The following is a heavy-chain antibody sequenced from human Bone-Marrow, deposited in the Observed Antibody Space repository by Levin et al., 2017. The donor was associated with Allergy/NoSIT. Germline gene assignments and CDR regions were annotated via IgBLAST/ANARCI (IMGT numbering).Heavy chain of an antibody. D-gene: IGHD2-15*01. CDR3: TRDGGGLGY. Sequence: LSLTCAASGFTFSSYWMHWVRQPPGKGLVWVSRIYPDGSSTTYADSVQGRFTISRDNAKNTLYLQMNSLRTEDTAVYYCTRDGGGLGYWGQGTLVTVSS. CDR1: GFTFSSYW. V-gene: IGHV3-74*01. CDR2: IYPDGSST. J-gene: IGHJ4*02.